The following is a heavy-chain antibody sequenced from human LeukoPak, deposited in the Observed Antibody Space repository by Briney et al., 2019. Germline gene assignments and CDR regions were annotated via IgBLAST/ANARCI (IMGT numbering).Heavy chain of an antibody. CDR2: ISSSGNSR. Sequence: PGGSLRLSCAASGFILSNYRMNWVRQAPGKGLEWVSYISSSGNSREYADSVKGRFTISRDNSKNTLYLQMNSLRAEDTAVYYCAKPHYDFWSGYWGGDYWGQGTLVTVS. J-gene: IGHJ4*02. CDR1: GFILSNYR. V-gene: IGHV3-48*01. D-gene: IGHD3-3*01. CDR3: AKPHYDFWSGYWGGDY.